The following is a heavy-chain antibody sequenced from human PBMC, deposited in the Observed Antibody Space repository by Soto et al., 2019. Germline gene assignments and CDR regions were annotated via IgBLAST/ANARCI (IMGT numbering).Heavy chain of an antibody. V-gene: IGHV1-3*01. Sequence: ASVKVSCKASGYTFTSYGIHWVRQAPGQRLEWMGWINAANGDTKYSPKFQGRVTITRDTSASTAYMELSSLRSEDTAVYSCVRRHVSATGIDWFDPWGQGTLVTVSS. CDR1: GYTFTSYG. CDR3: VRRHVSATGIDWFDP. CDR2: INAANGDT. D-gene: IGHD6-13*01. J-gene: IGHJ5*02.